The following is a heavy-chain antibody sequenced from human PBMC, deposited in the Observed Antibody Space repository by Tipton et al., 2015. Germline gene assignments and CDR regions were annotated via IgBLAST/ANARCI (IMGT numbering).Heavy chain of an antibody. CDR3: VKDAYGALWYFDL. Sequence: SLRLSCAASGFGFSNFGMHWVRQAPGKGLECVAAISYDGTNEFYADSVRGRFIISRDNANHTLHLEINSLRVEDTATYYCVKDAYGALWYFDLWGRGTLVTVSS. J-gene: IGHJ2*01. CDR2: ISYDGTNE. D-gene: IGHD4-17*01. V-gene: IGHV3-30*18. CDR1: GFGFSNFG.